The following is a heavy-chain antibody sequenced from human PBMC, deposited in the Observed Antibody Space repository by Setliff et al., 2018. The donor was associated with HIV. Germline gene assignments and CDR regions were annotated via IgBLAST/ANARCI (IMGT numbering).Heavy chain of an antibody. Sequence: SETLSLTCTVSGGSFTSRSYYWGWIRQPPGKGLEWIGSIFYSGITYYNPSLKSRVTISVDTSKNQFSLNLTSVTAADTAVYYRARSKTFYDFWGGYYTHGAFKIWGLGTMVTISS. CDR1: GGSFTSRSYY. CDR3: ARSKTFYDFWGGYYTHGAFKI. V-gene: IGHV4-39*01. J-gene: IGHJ3*02. D-gene: IGHD3-3*01. CDR2: IFYSGIT.